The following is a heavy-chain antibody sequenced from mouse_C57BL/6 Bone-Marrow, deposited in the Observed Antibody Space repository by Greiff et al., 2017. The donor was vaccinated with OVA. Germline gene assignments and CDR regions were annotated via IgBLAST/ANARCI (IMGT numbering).Heavy chain of an antibody. V-gene: IGHV1-52*01. J-gene: IGHJ1*03. CDR1: GYTFTSYW. D-gene: IGHD2-12*01. Sequence: QVQLQQSGAELVRPGSSVKLSCKASGYTFTSYWMHWVKQRPIQGLEWIGNIDPSDSETHYNQKFKDKATLTVDKSSSTAYMQLSSLTSEDSAVYYCASLYSQYFDVWGTGTTVTVSS. CDR2: IDPSDSET. CDR3: ASLYSQYFDV.